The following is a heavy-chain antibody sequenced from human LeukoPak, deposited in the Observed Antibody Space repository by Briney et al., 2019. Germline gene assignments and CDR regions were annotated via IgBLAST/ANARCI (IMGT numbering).Heavy chain of an antibody. V-gene: IGHV1-18*01. Sequence: GASVKVSFKASGYTFTSYGISWVRQAPGQGLEWMGWISAYNGNTNYAQKLQGRVTMTTDTSTSTAYMELRSLRSDDTAVYYCARDGYYYDSSGHPYYFDYWGQGTLVTVSS. J-gene: IGHJ4*02. CDR1: GYTFTSYG. D-gene: IGHD3-22*01. CDR3: ARDGYYYDSSGHPYYFDY. CDR2: ISAYNGNT.